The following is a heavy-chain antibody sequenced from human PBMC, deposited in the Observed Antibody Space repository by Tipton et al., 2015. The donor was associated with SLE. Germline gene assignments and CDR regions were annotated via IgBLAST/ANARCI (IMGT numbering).Heavy chain of an antibody. Sequence: TLSLTCTVSGGSISSYYWSWIRQPPGKGLEWIGYIFYSGSTNYNPSLKSRVTISVDTSKNQFSLKLSSVPAADTAVYYCARDRGWDAFDIWGQGTMVTVSS. CDR1: GGSISSYY. D-gene: IGHD6-19*01. V-gene: IGHV4-59*12. CDR3: ARDRGWDAFDI. J-gene: IGHJ3*02. CDR2: IFYSGST.